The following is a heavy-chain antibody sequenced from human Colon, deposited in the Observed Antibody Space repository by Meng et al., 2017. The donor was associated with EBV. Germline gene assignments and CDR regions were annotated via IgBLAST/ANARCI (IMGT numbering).Heavy chain of an antibody. V-gene: IGHV3-23*01. CDR3: AKDVTGIRGGDL. CDR2: RTHADRT. CDR1: GFSLNTYA. D-gene: IGHD3-16*01. J-gene: IGHJ5*02. Sequence: EVQLSESXXXXVXXGGXLRFSCVASGFSLNTYAMCWVRQAPGKGLEWVSVRTHADRTFHADSVKGRFTISRDKFKNTLYLQMNSLRADDTAIYYCAKDVTGIRGGDLWGQGTLVTVSS.